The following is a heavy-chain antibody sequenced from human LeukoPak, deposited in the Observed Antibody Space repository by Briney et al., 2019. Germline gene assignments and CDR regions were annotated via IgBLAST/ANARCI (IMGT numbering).Heavy chain of an antibody. V-gene: IGHV4-4*07. D-gene: IGHD2-2*01. CDR2: IYSSEST. Sequence: SETLSLTCTVSGGSISSYYWSWIRQPAGKGLEWIGRIYSSESTNYNPSLKSRVTMSVDTSKNQFSLKLSSVTAADTAVYYCASYGYCSSTSCQISYFDYWGQGTLVTVSS. CDR3: ASYGYCSSTSCQISYFDY. CDR1: GGSISSYY. J-gene: IGHJ4*02.